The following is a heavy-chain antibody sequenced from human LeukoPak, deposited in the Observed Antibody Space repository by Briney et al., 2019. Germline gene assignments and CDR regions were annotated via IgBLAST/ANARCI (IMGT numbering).Heavy chain of an antibody. D-gene: IGHD3-22*01. Sequence: GRSLRLSCAASGFIFSAYGMHWVRQAPGKGLEWVAVIWCDGGNKYYADSVKGRFTISRDNSKNTLYLQMNSLRAEDTAVYYCAKERLHKYYYDSSGSYYFDYWGQGTLVTVSS. CDR2: IWCDGGNK. CDR3: AKERLHKYYYDSSGSYYFDY. CDR1: GFIFSAYG. J-gene: IGHJ4*02. V-gene: IGHV3-33*06.